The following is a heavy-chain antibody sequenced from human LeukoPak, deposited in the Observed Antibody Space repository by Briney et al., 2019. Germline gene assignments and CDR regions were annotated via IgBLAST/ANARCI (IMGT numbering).Heavy chain of an antibody. CDR3: AKWTSYDTSGCYHWNF. V-gene: IGHV3-23*01. CDR2: ISRSADNT. Sequence: GGSLRLSCTASGFTFSNYAMSWVRQAPGKGLQWVSAISRSADNTYYVDSVKGRFTVSRDNSRNTLYLQMNSLRADDTAVYYCAKWTSYDTSGCYHWNFWAQGTLVTVSS. CDR1: GFTFSNYA. J-gene: IGHJ4*02. D-gene: IGHD3-22*01.